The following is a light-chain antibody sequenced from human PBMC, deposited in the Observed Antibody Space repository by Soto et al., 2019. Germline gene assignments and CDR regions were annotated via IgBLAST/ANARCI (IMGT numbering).Light chain of an antibody. CDR1: SSDVGGYNY. CDR3: CSSAGTSTSV. V-gene: IGLV2-11*01. CDR2: DVS. Sequence: QSALTQPRSVSGSPGQSVTISCTGTSSDVGGYNYVSWYQQHPGKAPKLMISDVSKRPSGVPDRFSGSKSGNTASLTISGLQAEDEAYYYCCSSAGTSTSVFGGGTKLTVL. J-gene: IGLJ3*02.